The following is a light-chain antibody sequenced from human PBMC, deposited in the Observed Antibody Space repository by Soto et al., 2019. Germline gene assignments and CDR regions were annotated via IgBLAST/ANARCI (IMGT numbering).Light chain of an antibody. J-gene: IGKJ2*01. Sequence: EIVMTQSPVTLSVSPGERATLSCRASQSISNHLAWYQQKPGQPPRLLIYGASTRATGIPARFSGSGSGTEFTLTISSLQSKDFAVYYCQQYNNWPPRTFGQGTKLEIK. CDR2: GAS. CDR3: QQYNNWPPRT. CDR1: QSISNH. V-gene: IGKV3-15*01.